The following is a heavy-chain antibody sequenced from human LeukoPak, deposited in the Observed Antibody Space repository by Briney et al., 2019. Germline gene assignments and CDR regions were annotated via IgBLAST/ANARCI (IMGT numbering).Heavy chain of an antibody. J-gene: IGHJ4*02. CDR3: GGGSYWFDY. CDR1: GFTFSSYA. Sequence: PGGSLRLSCAASGFTFSSYAMHWVRQAPGKGLEWVAVISYDGSNKYYADSVKGRFTISRDNSKNTLYMQMNSLRAEDTAVYYCGGGSYWFDYWGQGTLVTVSS. D-gene: IGHD1-26*01. CDR2: ISYDGSNK. V-gene: IGHV3-30-3*01.